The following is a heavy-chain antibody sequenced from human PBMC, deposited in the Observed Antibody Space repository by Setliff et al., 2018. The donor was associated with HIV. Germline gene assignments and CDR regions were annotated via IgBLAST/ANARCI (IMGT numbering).Heavy chain of an antibody. CDR2: IIPIYGTP. D-gene: IGHD3-9*01. V-gene: IGHV1-69*13. J-gene: IGHJ5*02. CDR3: ATSPRGTYYDILSGRPRGWFDP. Sequence: SVKVSCKASGGTFSSYAITWVRQAPGQGPEWMGGIIPIYGTPNYAQRFQGRVTITADESTSTAYMDLSSLTSDDTAVYYCATSPRGTYYDILSGRPRGWFDPWGQGTLVTV. CDR1: GGTFSSYA.